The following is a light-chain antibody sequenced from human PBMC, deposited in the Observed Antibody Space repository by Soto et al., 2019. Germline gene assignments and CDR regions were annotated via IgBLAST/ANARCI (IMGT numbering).Light chain of an antibody. J-gene: IGLJ1*01. CDR2: DVS. CDR3: SSYTSSSTPG. CDR1: SSDVGGYNY. Sequence: QSVLTQPASVSGAPGQSITISCTGTSSDVGGYNYVSWYQQHPGKAPKLMIYDVSNRPSGGSNRFSGSKSGNTASLTISGLQAEDEADYYCSSYTSSSTPGLGTGTKVTVL. V-gene: IGLV2-14*01.